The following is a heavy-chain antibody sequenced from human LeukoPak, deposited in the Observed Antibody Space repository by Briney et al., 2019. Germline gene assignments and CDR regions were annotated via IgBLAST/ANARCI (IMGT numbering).Heavy chain of an antibody. D-gene: IGHD3-10*01. CDR1: GFTFSTYA. J-gene: IGHJ4*02. CDR2: ISGGDGSP. Sequence: PGGSLRLSCAASGFTFSTYAMRWVRQAPGEGLEWVSSISGGDGSPYYADSVKGRFTISRDNSKNTLYLQMNSLRAEDTAVYYCAKGESHPKYYFDYWGQGTLVTVSS. CDR3: AKGESHPKYYFDY. V-gene: IGHV3-23*01.